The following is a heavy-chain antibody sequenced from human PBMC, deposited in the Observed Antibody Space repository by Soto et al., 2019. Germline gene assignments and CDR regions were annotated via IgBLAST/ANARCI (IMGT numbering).Heavy chain of an antibody. CDR1: GGSISSYY. D-gene: IGHD3-16*02. J-gene: IGHJ4*02. V-gene: IGHV4-59*12. Sequence: SETLSLTCTVSGGSISSYYWSWIRQPPGKGLEWIGYIYYSGSTNYNPSLKSRVTISVDTSKNQFSLKLSSVTAADTAVYYCARGLLNYDYVWGSYRWGSDILFDYWGQGTLVTVSS. CDR2: IYYSGST. CDR3: ARGLLNYDYVWGSYRWGSDILFDY.